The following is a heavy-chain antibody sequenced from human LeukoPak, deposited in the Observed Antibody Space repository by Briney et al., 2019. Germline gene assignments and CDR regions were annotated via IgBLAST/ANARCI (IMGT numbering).Heavy chain of an antibody. J-gene: IGHJ6*02. CDR3: AKAIQGRTWYYYYALGV. CDR1: GFTVSSNE. CDR2: ISGGST. V-gene: IGHV3-38-3*01. D-gene: IGHD3-16*01. Sequence: GGSLRLSCAASGFTVSSNEMSWVRQAPGKGLEWVSSISGGSTYYADSRMGRFTISRDNAKNFLYLQMNSLRAEDTALYYCAKAIQGRTWYYYYALGVWGQGTTVTVSS.